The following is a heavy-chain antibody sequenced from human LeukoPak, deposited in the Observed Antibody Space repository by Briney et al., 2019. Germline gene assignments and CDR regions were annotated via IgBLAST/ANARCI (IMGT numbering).Heavy chain of an antibody. CDR1: RFTFDEFT. J-gene: IGHJ4*02. V-gene: IGHV3-43*01. D-gene: IGHD4-11*01. Sequence: LPGGSLRLSCAASRFTFDEFTMHWVRQAPGKGLDWVSLISWDGGSTYYADSVKGRFTISRDSSKNSLYLQMNSLRTEETPLYYCAKDITPSSKSGYFDYWGQGTLVTVSS. CDR3: AKDITPSSKSGYFDY. CDR2: ISWDGGST.